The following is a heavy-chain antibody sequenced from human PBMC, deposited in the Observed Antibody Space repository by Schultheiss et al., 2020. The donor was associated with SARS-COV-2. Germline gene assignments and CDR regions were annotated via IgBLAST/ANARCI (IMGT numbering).Heavy chain of an antibody. CDR3: ARVGKNDILTGYYFDY. CDR2: IYYSGST. V-gene: IGHV4-61*05. J-gene: IGHJ4*02. D-gene: IGHD3-9*01. Sequence: SETLSLTCTVSGGSISSSSYYWGWIRQPPGKGLEWIGYIYYSGSTNYNPSLKSRVTISVDTSKNQFSLKLSSVTAADTAVYYCARVGKNDILTGYYFDYWGQGTLVTVSS. CDR1: GGSISSSSYY.